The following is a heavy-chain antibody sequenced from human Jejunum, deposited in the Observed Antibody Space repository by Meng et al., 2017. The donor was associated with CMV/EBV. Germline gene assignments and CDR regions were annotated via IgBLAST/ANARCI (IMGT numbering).Heavy chain of an antibody. Sequence: SGFGFSIFEMNLVRQAPGKGLEWVSYISGSGNTVYYGDSVRGRFTISRDNAKNSVYLQMNGLRAEDTAVYYCARVVLSSTRPYFDFWGQGTLVTVSS. CDR2: ISGSGNTV. CDR3: ARVVLSSTRPYFDF. V-gene: IGHV3-48*03. J-gene: IGHJ4*02. D-gene: IGHD5/OR15-5a*01. CDR1: GFGFSIFE.